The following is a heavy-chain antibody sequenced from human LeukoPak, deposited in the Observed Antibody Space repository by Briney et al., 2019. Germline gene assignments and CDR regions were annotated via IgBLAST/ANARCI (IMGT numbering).Heavy chain of an antibody. CDR3: ARVSIGVPAARSSGRGFDP. Sequence: SETLSFNCAVYGGSFSGYYWSWIRQPPGKGLEWIGEIDHSGSTNYNPSLTSRVTISVDTSKNQFSLKLRSVTAADTAVYYCARVSIGVPAARSSGRGFDPWGQGTLVTVSS. V-gene: IGHV4-34*01. CDR2: IDHSGST. CDR1: GGSFSGYY. J-gene: IGHJ5*02. D-gene: IGHD2-2*01.